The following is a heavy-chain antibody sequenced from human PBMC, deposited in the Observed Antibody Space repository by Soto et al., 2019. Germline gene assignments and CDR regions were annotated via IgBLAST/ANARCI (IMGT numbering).Heavy chain of an antibody. CDR2: ISGSGGST. CDR3: ARGFSAGKGPPPGF. D-gene: IGHD6-13*01. CDR1: GFTFSSFA. V-gene: IGHV3-23*01. J-gene: IGHJ4*02. Sequence: GGSLRLSCAASGFTFSSFAMSWVRQAPGKGLDWVSAISGSGGSTYSADSVKGRFTISRDNSKNTLYLQMSSLRAEDTAVYYCARGFSAGKGPPPGFWGQGSLVTVSS.